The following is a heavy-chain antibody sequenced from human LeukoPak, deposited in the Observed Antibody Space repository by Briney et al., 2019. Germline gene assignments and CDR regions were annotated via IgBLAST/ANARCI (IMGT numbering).Heavy chain of an antibody. J-gene: IGHJ4*02. CDR2: IYPCDSDT. CDR3: ARQQGCSSTSCPPDS. Sequence: GEALKISCRGSGYSFTTYWIGWARHMPGKGVEWMGIIYPCDSDTRYSPSFQGQLTLAADKCLNTAYLQWGNMEPPGRPIYCPARQQGCSSTSCPPDSWGQGTLVIVSS. V-gene: IGHV5-51*01. CDR1: GYSFTTYW. D-gene: IGHD2-2*01.